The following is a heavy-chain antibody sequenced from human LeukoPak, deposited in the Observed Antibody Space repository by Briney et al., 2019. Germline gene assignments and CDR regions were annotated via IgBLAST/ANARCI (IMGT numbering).Heavy chain of an antibody. J-gene: IGHJ5*02. CDR3: ARVRGYSGYVLGYGLDP. D-gene: IGHD5-12*01. Sequence: PGGSLRLSCAASGFSFSSYDMNWVRQAPGKGLEWVSSISSGGYTIYYADSVKGRFTISRDNAKNSLFLQMNSLRAEDTAVYYCARVRGYSGYVLGYGLDPWGQGTLVTVSS. V-gene: IGHV3-48*03. CDR1: GFSFSSYD. CDR2: ISSGGYTI.